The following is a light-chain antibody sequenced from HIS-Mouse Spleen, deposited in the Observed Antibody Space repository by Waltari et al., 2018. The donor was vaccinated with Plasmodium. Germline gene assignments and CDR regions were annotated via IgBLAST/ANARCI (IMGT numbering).Light chain of an antibody. Sequence: IVCTHSPATLSLPPGGRPTLPCRASQSVSSYLAWYQQKPGQAPRLLLYDASNRAPGIPARFSGSGSGTDFTLTISSLEPEDFAVYYCQQRSNWPPLTFGGGTKVEIK. CDR2: DAS. CDR3: QQRSNWPPLT. CDR1: QSVSSY. J-gene: IGKJ4*01. V-gene: IGKV3-11*01.